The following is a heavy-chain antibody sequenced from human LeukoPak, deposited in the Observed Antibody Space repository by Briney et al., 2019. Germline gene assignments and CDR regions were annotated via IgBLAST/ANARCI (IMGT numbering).Heavy chain of an antibody. CDR3: ARDQDTAMLDH. V-gene: IGHV4-39*02. Sequence: PSETLSLTCTVSGGSISSSSYYWGWIRQPPGKGLEWIGSIYYSGSTYYNPSLKSRVTISVDTSKNQFSLKLSSVTAADTAVYYCARDQDTAMLDHWGQGTLVTVSS. CDR1: GGSISSSSYY. CDR2: IYYSGST. D-gene: IGHD5-18*01. J-gene: IGHJ4*02.